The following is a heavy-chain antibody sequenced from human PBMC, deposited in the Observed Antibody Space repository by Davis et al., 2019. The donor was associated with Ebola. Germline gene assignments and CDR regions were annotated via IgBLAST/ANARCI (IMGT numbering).Heavy chain of an antibody. CDR1: GDSGSIG. Sequence: PSETLSLTCAISGDSGSIGWNWIGQSPSRGLEWLGRTYYSSKWYHDYATSVKSRITINLDTSKNQFSLHLTSVSPEDTAVYYCARGWLRSGLDVWGKGAAVIVSS. D-gene: IGHD5-12*01. CDR2: TYYSSKWYH. V-gene: IGHV6-1*01. J-gene: IGHJ6*04. CDR3: ARGWLRSGLDV.